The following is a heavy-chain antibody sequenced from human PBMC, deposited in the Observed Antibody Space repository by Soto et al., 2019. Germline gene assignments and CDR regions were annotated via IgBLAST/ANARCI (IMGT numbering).Heavy chain of an antibody. Sequence: SETLSLTCTVSGGSISSSSYYWGWIRQPPGKGLEWIGSIYYSGSTHYNPSLKSRVTISVDTSKNQFSLKLSSVTAADTAVYYRARPTSRYCSGGSCYSGASGFDYWGQGTLVTVSS. J-gene: IGHJ4*02. CDR1: GGSISSSSYY. V-gene: IGHV4-39*01. CDR3: ARPTSRYCSGGSCYSGASGFDY. CDR2: IYYSGST. D-gene: IGHD2-15*01.